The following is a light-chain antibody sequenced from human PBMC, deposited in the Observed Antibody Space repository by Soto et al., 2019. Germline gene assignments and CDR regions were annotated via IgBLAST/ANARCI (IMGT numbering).Light chain of an antibody. Sequence: DIQLTQAPSFLSASAGDRVSITCRASQAISSYLAWYQQKPGKAPDLLIYSASTLQSGVPSRFSGSGSETEFSLTIRALQPEDFATYYCQQLSRYPLTFGGGAKADI. J-gene: IGKJ4*01. CDR2: SAS. V-gene: IGKV1-9*01. CDR1: QAISSY. CDR3: QQLSRYPLT.